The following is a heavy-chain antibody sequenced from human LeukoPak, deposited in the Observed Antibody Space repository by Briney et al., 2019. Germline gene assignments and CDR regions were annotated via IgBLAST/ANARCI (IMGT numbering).Heavy chain of an antibody. V-gene: IGHV3-23*01. D-gene: IGHD3-10*01. CDR3: AKWFRGSGSDRFYDK. Sequence: GESLRLSCAASGFTFIAVDWVRQAPGMGLEWVSTINSVDDTYYSESVRGRFTVSRDKSKNTVYLHMNSLRADDTAVYHCAKWFRGSGSDRFYDKWGQGTLVSVSS. J-gene: IGHJ4*02. CDR1: GFTFIA. CDR2: INSVDDT.